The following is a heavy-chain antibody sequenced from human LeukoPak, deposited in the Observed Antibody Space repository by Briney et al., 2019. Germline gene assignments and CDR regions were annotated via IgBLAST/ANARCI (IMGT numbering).Heavy chain of an antibody. J-gene: IGHJ4*02. D-gene: IGHD3-3*01. CDR1: GFTFDDYD. CDR3: ENDWNPLEVYYFAY. CDR2: ISWSSGSI. V-gene: IGHV3-9*01. Sequence: SGGSLRLSCAASGFTFDDYDMPWVRQAPGKGLEWVSYISWSSGSIYYADSVKGRFTISRDNAKNTLYLQMNRLRAEDTALYYCENDWNPLEVYYFAYWGQGTL.